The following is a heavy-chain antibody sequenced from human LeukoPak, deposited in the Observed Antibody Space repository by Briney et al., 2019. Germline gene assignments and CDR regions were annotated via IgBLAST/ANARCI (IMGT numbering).Heavy chain of an antibody. CDR3: ARGPVALPNDRLSLFFDF. CDR1: GASFNTFH. V-gene: IGHV4-34*01. CDR2: FKHDGDT. D-gene: IGHD2-8*01. J-gene: IGHJ5*01. Sequence: SETLSHTCAVSGASFNTFHCLWIPQSPHNALQRIGEFKHDGDTNVNPSLRSRVVMSVDASKNQFSLKMTSVTAADTAIYFCARGPVALPNDRLSLFFDFWGQGTLVTVSS.